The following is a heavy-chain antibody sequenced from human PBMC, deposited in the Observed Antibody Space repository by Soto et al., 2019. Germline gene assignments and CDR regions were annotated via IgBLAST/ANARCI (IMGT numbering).Heavy chain of an antibody. J-gene: IGHJ6*02. Sequence: SVKVSCKASGGTFSSYAISWVRQARGQGLEWMGGIIPIFGTANYAQKFQGRVTITADESTSTAYMELSSLRSEDTAVYYCASASTTVTTDYYGMDVWGQGTTVTVSS. CDR3: ASASTTVTTDYYGMDV. D-gene: IGHD4-17*01. CDR2: IIPIFGTA. CDR1: GGTFSSYA. V-gene: IGHV1-69*13.